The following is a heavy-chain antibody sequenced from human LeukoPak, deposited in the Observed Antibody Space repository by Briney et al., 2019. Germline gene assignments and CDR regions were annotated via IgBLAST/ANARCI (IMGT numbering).Heavy chain of an antibody. D-gene: IGHD3-22*01. J-gene: IGHJ4*02. Sequence: PGGSLRLSCAASGFTFSSYAMSWVRQAPGKGLEWVSAISGSGGSTYYADSVKGRFTISRDNSKNTLYLQMNSLRAEDTAVYYCARSRFLSPYYYDSSGYYYRGYFDYWGQGTLVTVSS. V-gene: IGHV3-23*01. CDR2: ISGSGGST. CDR3: ARSRFLSPYYYDSSGYYYRGYFDY. CDR1: GFTFSSYA.